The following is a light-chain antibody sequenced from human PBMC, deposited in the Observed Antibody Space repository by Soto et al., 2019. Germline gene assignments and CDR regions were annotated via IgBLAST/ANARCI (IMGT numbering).Light chain of an antibody. Sequence: LTKAPGTVYGSHWDRATLSWGASQSISGALAWYQQKPGQAPRLLIYGASSRATGIPDRFSGSGSGTDFTLTISTLAAEDFAVYYCQQYGSSPWTFGQGTKVDIK. V-gene: IGKV3-20*01. CDR1: QSISGA. J-gene: IGKJ1*01. CDR2: GAS. CDR3: QQYGSSPWT.